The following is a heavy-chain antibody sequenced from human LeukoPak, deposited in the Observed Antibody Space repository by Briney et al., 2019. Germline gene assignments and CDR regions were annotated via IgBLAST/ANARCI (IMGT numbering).Heavy chain of an antibody. D-gene: IGHD3-16*01. V-gene: IGHV3-7*01. CDR2: IKPDGSAE. CDR1: GFTFSSNW. J-gene: IGHJ5*02. Sequence: GGSLRLSCATSGFTFSSNWMSWVRHAPGRGLEWVANIKPDGSAEYYAASVKGRFTVSRDNAKNSLYLQMNSLRAEDTAVYYCARHYGPWGQGTLVTVSS. CDR3: ARHYGP.